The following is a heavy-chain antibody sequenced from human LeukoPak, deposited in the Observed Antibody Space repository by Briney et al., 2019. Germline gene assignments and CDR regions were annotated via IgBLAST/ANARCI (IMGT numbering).Heavy chain of an antibody. CDR3: ARGFRLGGDYFDY. D-gene: IGHD1-26*01. V-gene: IGHV3-7*03. CDR1: ALTFSSYW. CDR2: IKDDGSEK. Sequence: GRSHTPSCAPSALTFSSYWISSVRHTPGKGQECLANIKDDGSEKDYVDTGKGRFTIARDNAKISLYLQMNSLRAEDTAVYYCARGFRLGGDYFDYWGQGTLVTVSS. J-gene: IGHJ4*02.